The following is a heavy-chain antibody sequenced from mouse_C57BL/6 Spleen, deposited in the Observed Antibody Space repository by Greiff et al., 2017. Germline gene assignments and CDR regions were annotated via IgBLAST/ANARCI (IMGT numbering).Heavy chain of an antibody. CDR3: ASDYGNNYYAMDY. J-gene: IGHJ4*01. CDR1: GYTFTSYW. D-gene: IGHD2-1*01. CDR2: IHPTDGST. V-gene: IGHV1-74*01. Sequence: QVQLKQPGAELVKPGASVKVSCKASGYTFTSYWMHWVKQRPGQGLEWIGRIHPTDGSTNYNQKFKGKATLTVDKSSSTAYMQLSSLTSEDSAVYYGASDYGNNYYAMDYWGQGTSVTVSS.